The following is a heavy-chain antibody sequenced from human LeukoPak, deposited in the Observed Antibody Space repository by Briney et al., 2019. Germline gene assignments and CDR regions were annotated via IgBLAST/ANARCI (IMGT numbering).Heavy chain of an antibody. J-gene: IGHJ4*02. CDR1: GFTFSSYW. CDR2: IKQDGSEK. CDR3: ARAVGATHFDY. Sequence: GGSLRLSCAASGFTFSSYWMSWVRQAPGKGLEWVANIKQDGSEKFYVDSVKGRFTISRDNDRNSLCLQMNSLRAEDTAVYYCARAVGATHFDYWGQGILVTVSS. V-gene: IGHV3-7*04. D-gene: IGHD1-26*01.